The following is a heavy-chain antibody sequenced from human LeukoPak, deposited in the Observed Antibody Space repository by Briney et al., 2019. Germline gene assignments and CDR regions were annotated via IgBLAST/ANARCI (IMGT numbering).Heavy chain of an antibody. Sequence: GGSLRLPCAASGFTYSSYDMHGVRQATGKGLEWVSAIGTAGDPYYPGSVKGRFTISRENAKNSLYLQMNSLRAGDTAMYYCARGLQCSYGLGFDYWGQGTLVTVSS. CDR2: IGTAGDP. CDR3: ARGLQCSYGLGFDY. D-gene: IGHD5-18*01. V-gene: IGHV3-13*05. CDR1: GFTYSSYD. J-gene: IGHJ4*02.